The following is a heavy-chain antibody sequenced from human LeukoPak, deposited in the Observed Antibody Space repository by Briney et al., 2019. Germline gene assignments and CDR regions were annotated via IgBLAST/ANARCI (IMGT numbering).Heavy chain of an antibody. CDR2: LYYSGST. D-gene: IGHD6-13*01. V-gene: IGHV4-59*01. CDR3: ARVSGYSSSWYSIDY. J-gene: IGHJ4*02. Sequence: SETLSLTRTVSGGSISSYFWSWIRQPPGKGREGIGYLYYSGSTNFNPSLKSRVTISVDTPKNQFSLKLSSVTAADTAVYYCARVSGYSSSWYSIDYWGQGTLVTVSS. CDR1: GGSISSYF.